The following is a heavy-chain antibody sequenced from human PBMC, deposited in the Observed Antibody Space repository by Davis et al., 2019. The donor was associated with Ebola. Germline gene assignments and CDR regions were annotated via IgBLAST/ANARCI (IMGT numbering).Heavy chain of an antibody. CDR2: MNPNSGNT. D-gene: IGHD4-23*01. CDR1: GYTFTSYG. J-gene: IGHJ4*02. V-gene: IGHV1-8*02. Sequence: AASVKVSCKASGYTFTSYGISWVRQAPGQGLEWMGWMNPNSGNTGYAQKFQGRVTMTRNTSISTAYMELSSLRSEDTAVYYCARVARWTGFDNWGQGTLVTVSS. CDR3: ARVARWTGFDN.